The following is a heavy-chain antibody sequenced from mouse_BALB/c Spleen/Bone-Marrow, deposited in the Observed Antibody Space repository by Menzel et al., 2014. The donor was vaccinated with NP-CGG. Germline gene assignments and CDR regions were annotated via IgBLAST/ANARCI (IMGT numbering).Heavy chain of an antibody. CDR2: ISIYSGNT. V-gene: IGHV1S137*01. J-gene: IGHJ2*01. CDR1: GYTFTDYP. Sequence: VQLVESGPELVRPGVSVKISCKGSGYTFTDYPMHWVKQSHAKSLEWIGVISIYSGNTNYNQNFKGKAKVTVDKSSSTVYMELARLTSEDSAIYHCARGFLGYFDYWGQGTTLTVSS. CDR3: ARGFLGYFDY.